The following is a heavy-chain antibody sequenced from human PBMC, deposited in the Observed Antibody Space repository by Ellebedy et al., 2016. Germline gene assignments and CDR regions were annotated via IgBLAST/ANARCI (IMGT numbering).Heavy chain of an antibody. Sequence: ASVKVSXXASGSTFTGYYMHWVRQAPGQGPEWMGWINPNSGGTNYAQNLQGRVTMTRDTSINAAYMELSRLKSDDAAVYYCARASYYGSGSYPLDFWGQGTLVTVSS. CDR2: INPNSGGT. V-gene: IGHV1-2*02. D-gene: IGHD3-10*01. J-gene: IGHJ4*02. CDR1: GSTFTGYY. CDR3: ARASYYGSGSYPLDF.